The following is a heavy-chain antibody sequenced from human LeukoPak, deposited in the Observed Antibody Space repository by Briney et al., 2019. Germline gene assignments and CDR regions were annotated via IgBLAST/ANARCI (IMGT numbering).Heavy chain of an antibody. J-gene: IGHJ4*02. V-gene: IGHV4-34*01. Sequence: SETLSLTCAVYGGSFSGYYWSWIRQPPGKGLEWIGEINHSGSTNYNPSLKSRVTISVDTSKNQFSLKLSSVTAADTAVYYCASGRFGETTKPYYFDDWGQGTLVTVSS. CDR2: INHSGST. D-gene: IGHD3-10*01. CDR3: ASGRFGETTKPYYFDD. CDR1: GGSFSGYY.